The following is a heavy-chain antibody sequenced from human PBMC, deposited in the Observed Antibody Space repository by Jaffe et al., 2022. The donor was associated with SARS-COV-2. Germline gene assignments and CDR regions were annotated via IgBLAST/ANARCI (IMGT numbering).Heavy chain of an antibody. D-gene: IGHD3-22*01. Sequence: QVQLQESGPGLVKPSETLSLTCTVSGGSISSYYWSWIRQPPGKGLEWIGYIYYSGSTNYNPSLKSRVTISVDTSKNQFSLKLSSVTAADTAVYYCARGFYYDSSGYYGWFDPWGQGTLVTVSS. J-gene: IGHJ5*02. CDR1: GGSISSYY. CDR3: ARGFYYDSSGYYGWFDP. CDR2: IYYSGST. V-gene: IGHV4-59*01.